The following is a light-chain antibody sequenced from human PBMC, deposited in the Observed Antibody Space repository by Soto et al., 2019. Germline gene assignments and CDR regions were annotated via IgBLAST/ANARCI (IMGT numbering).Light chain of an antibody. CDR2: AAS. J-gene: IGKJ4*01. Sequence: DIQMTQSPSAMSASVGDRVTITCRASQGIRNNLVWFQQKPGKAPKRLIYAASYLESGAPSRFSGSGSGTVFTLTISSLQSEDFGVYYCQQYNNWPRATFGGGTKVEIK. CDR3: QQYNNWPRAT. CDR1: QGIRNN. V-gene: IGKV1-17*03.